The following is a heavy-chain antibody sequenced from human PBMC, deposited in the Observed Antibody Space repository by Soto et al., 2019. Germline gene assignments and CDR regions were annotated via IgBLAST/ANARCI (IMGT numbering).Heavy chain of an antibody. CDR2: MNPKTGKA. V-gene: IGHV1-8*01. CDR3: VRGPYSGFAY. CDR1: GYTFTTYD. J-gene: IGHJ4*02. D-gene: IGHD5-12*01. Sequence: QAQLVQSGAEVKEPGASVKVSCQASGYTFTTYDINWVRQATGQGLEWMGWMNPKTGKAGYAQKFQGRVTMTRNTSTSTAYLEVSSLRSEDTAVFFCVRGPYSGFAYWGQGTLVTVSS.